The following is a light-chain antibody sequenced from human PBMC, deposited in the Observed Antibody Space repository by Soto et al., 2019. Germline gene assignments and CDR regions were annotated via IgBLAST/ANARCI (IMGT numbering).Light chain of an antibody. CDR3: QQYNNRTLT. J-gene: IGKJ4*01. V-gene: IGKV3D-15*01. CDR2: GAS. CDR1: QKVSNN. Sequence: IALTQSPATLSLSPGERATLSCGPRQKVSNNLAWYQQQPGQTPRLLIYGASTRATSIPARFSSSGGGAEVSLTISSLQSADVSVYYCQQYNNRTLTFGQGTKVDIK.